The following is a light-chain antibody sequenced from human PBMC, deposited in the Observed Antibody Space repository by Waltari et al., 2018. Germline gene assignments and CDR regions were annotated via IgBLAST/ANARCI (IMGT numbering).Light chain of an antibody. J-gene: IGLJ2*01. CDR1: NVGSKS. V-gene: IGLV3-21*03. Sequence: SYVLTQSPCASVAPGTTARISCCGNNVGSKSVHWYQQKPGQAPLLFVYDDSARRSGIPDRCSAANSGNTATLPISSVENGDEADYYCRVWDTSSDRVVFGGGTRLTVL. CDR2: DDS. CDR3: RVWDTSSDRVV.